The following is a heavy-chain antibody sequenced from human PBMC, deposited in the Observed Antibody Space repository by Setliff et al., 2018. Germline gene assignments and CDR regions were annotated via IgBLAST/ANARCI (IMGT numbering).Heavy chain of an antibody. V-gene: IGHV4-59*08. CDR2: VYYSGTA. CDR1: DGSLSTYY. D-gene: IGHD3-16*01. Sequence: SETLSLTCTVSDGSLSTYYWSWIRQPPGKGLEFIGYVYYSGTANYSPSLRSRLTISVDTSKNQFSLNLSSVTAADTAVYYCARLPNYVWGSPVDYWGQGTLVTVSS. CDR3: ARLPNYVWGSPVDY. J-gene: IGHJ4*02.